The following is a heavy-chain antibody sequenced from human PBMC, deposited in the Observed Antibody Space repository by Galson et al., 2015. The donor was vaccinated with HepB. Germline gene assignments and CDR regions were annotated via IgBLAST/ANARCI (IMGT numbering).Heavy chain of an antibody. CDR2: ISYDGSNK. Sequence: SLRLSCAASGFTFSSYAMHWVRQAPGKGLEWVAVISYDGSNKYYADSVKGRFTISRDNSKNTLYLQMNSLRAEDTAVYYCARARIVATIRCSGGMDVWGQGTTVTVSS. J-gene: IGHJ6*02. CDR3: ARARIVATIRCSGGMDV. CDR1: GFTFSSYA. D-gene: IGHD5-12*01. V-gene: IGHV3-30-3*01.